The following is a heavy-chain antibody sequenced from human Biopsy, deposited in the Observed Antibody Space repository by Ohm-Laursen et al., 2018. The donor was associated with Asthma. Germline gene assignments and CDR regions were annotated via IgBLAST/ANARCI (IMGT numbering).Heavy chain of an antibody. CDR2: ISWNSGNI. D-gene: IGHD3-22*01. CDR1: GLSFDDCA. Sequence: SLRLSCAASGLSFDDCAMHCVRQAPGKGLEWVSSISWNSGNIDYAISVKGRFTISRDDAKNSLYLQMQSLRPEDTAFYYCAQSADYYDSTDYLDFWGRGTLVTVSS. CDR3: AQSADYYDSTDYLDF. J-gene: IGHJ4*01. V-gene: IGHV3-9*01.